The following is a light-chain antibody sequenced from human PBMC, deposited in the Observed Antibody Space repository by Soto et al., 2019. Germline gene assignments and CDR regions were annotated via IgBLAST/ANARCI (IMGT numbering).Light chain of an antibody. Sequence: IKMTPSASSLSASVGDTVTITCRASQSTSSYLNWYQQKPGKAPKLLIYAASSLQSGVPSRSSCRGSGTDFTLTISSLQTEDLATYYCQQIYSTPAFGQGNKV. V-gene: IGKV1-39*01. J-gene: IGKJ1*01. CDR3: QQIYSTPA. CDR1: QSTSSY. CDR2: AAS.